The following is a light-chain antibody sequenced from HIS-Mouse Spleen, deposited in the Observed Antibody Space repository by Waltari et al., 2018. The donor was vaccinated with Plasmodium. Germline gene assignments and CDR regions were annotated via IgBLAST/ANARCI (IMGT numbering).Light chain of an antibody. J-gene: IGKJ4*01. CDR3: QQSYSTPGT. Sequence: DIQMTQSPSSLSASVGDRVTITCRASQSISSYLNWYQQKPGKAPKRLIYAASSLQSGVTSKFSGSGSGTDFTLTISSLQPEDFATYYCQQSYSTPGTFGGGTKVEIK. CDR1: QSISSY. V-gene: IGKV1-39*01. CDR2: AAS.